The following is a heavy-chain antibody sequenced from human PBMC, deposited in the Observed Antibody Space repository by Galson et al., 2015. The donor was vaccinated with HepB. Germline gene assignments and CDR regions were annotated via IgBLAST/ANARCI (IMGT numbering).Heavy chain of an antibody. CDR3: AKDRDSDYAFDY. D-gene: IGHD4-11*01. CDR1: GFTFSSYA. CDR2: ISGSGGST. J-gene: IGHJ4*02. Sequence: SLRLSCAASGFTFSSYAMSWVRQAPGKGLEWVSAISGSGGSTYYADSVKGRFTISRDNSKNTLYLQMNSLRAEDTAVYYCAKDRDSDYAFDYWGQGTLVTVSS. V-gene: IGHV3-23*01.